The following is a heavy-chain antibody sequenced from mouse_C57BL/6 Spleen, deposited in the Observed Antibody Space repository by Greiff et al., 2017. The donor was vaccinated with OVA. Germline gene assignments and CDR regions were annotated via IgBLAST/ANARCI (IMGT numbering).Heavy chain of an antibody. Sequence: VQLQQSGPELVKPGASVKMSCKASGYTFTSYWMHWVKQRPGQGLEWIGMIHPNSGSTNYNEKFKSKATLTVDKSSSTAYMQLSSLTSEDSAVYYCARPYDYPFAYWGQGTLVTVSA. V-gene: IGHV1-64*01. CDR1: GYTFTSYW. CDR3: ARPYDYPFAY. CDR2: IHPNSGST. D-gene: IGHD2-4*01. J-gene: IGHJ3*01.